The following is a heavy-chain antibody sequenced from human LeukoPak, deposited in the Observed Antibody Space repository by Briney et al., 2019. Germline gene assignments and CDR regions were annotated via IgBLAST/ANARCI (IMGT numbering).Heavy chain of an antibody. D-gene: IGHD6-6*01. V-gene: IGHV3-30*04. CDR1: GFIFSNYA. J-gene: IGHJ4*02. Sequence: GGSLRLSCAASGFIFSNYAFHWVRQAPGKGLEWLAILSYDGRITNYADSVKGRFTISRDNPKNTLYLQMNSLRVEDTAVYYCARDSSTSIAAFVYCFDYWGQGTLVTVSS. CDR2: LSYDGRIT. CDR3: ARDSSTSIAAFVYCFDY.